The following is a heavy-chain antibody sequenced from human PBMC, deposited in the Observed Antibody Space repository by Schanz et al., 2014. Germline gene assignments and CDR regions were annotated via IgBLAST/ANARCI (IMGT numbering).Heavy chain of an antibody. Sequence: QVQLVQSGAEVKKPGASVKVSCKASGYTFTVYYMHWVRQAPGQRLEWLGWINPNSGAASSAQKFQGRVTMTRDTSSSTVYMQLSSLTSDDTAIYYCARVTTGYDSWGQGTLVTVSS. J-gene: IGHJ4*02. CDR3: ARVTTGYDS. V-gene: IGHV1-2*02. CDR1: GYTFTVYY. D-gene: IGHD5-12*01. CDR2: INPNSGAA.